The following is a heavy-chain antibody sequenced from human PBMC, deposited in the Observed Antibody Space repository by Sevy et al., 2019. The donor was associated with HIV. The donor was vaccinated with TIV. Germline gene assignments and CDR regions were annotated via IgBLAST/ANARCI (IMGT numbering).Heavy chain of an antibody. CDR3: AREIFHGGAFDI. Sequence: GGSLRLSCAASGFTFSSYSMNWVRQAPGKGLEWVSSISSSSSYIYYADSVKGRFTISRDNAKNSLYLQMNSLRAEDTAEYYCAREIFHGGAFDIWGQGTMVTVSS. CDR1: GFTFSSYS. D-gene: IGHD3-9*01. CDR2: ISSSSSYI. J-gene: IGHJ3*02. V-gene: IGHV3-21*01.